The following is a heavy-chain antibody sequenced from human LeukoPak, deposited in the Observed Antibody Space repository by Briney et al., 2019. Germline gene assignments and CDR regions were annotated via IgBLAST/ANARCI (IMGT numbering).Heavy chain of an antibody. V-gene: IGHV4-34*01. CDR3: ARPGYCSGGSCSHFDY. CDR1: GGSFSGYY. D-gene: IGHD2-15*01. CDR2: INHSGST. Sequence: SETLSLACAVYGGSFSGYYWSWIRQPPGKGLEWIGEINHSGSTNHNPSLKSRVTISVDTSKNQFSLKLSSVTAADTAVYYCARPGYCSGGSCSHFDYWGQGTLVTVSS. J-gene: IGHJ4*02.